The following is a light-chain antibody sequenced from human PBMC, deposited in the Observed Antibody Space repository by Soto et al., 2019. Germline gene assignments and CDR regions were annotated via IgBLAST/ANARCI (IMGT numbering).Light chain of an antibody. CDR3: SSYTNINTRACV. V-gene: IGLV2-14*01. Sequence: QSALTQPASVSGSPGQSITISCTGTSSDVGGYKYVSWYQLHPGTAPKLVIYDVTNRPSGVSNRFSGSKSGNTASLTISGLQAEDEADYFCSSYTNINTRACVFGTGTKVTVL. CDR1: SSDVGGYKY. J-gene: IGLJ1*01. CDR2: DVT.